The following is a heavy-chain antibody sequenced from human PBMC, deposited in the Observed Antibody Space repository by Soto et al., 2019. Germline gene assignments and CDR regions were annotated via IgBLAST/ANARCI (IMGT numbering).Heavy chain of an antibody. V-gene: IGHV5-10-1*01. Sequence: GESLKISCKGSGYSFTSYWIGGVRQMPGKGLEWGGRIDPSDSYTNYSPSFQGHVTISADKSISTAYLQWSSLKASDTAMYYCARSCSSTSCYTDYYYCGMDVWGQGTTVTVSS. CDR3: ARSCSSTSCYTDYYYCGMDV. J-gene: IGHJ6*02. CDR2: IDPSDSYT. D-gene: IGHD2-2*02. CDR1: GYSFTSYW.